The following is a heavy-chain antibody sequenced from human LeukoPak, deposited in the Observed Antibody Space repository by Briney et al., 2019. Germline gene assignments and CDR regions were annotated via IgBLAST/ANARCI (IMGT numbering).Heavy chain of an antibody. Sequence: ASVKVSCKASGYTFTGYYIHWVRQAPGQGLEWMGGIIPIFGTANYAQKFQGRVTITADESTSTAYMELSSLRSEDTAVYYCARDLAPITIFGVEPYYYYMDVWGKGTTVTVSS. CDR1: GYTFTGYY. D-gene: IGHD3-3*01. J-gene: IGHJ6*03. CDR3: ARDLAPITIFGVEPYYYYMDV. CDR2: IIPIFGTA. V-gene: IGHV1-69*13.